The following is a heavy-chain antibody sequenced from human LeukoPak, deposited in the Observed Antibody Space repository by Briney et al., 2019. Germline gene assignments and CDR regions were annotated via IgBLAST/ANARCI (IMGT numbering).Heavy chain of an antibody. CDR2: ISSSSSYI. V-gene: IGHV3-21*01. D-gene: IGHD3-22*01. Sequence: GGSLRLSCAASGFTFSSYSMNWVRQAPGKGLEWVSSISSSSSYIYYADSVKGRFTISRGNAKNSLYLQMNSLRAEDTAVYYCASGRGDYYDSSGYYSYWGQGTLVTVSS. CDR3: ASGRGDYYDSSGYYSY. CDR1: GFTFSSYS. J-gene: IGHJ4*02.